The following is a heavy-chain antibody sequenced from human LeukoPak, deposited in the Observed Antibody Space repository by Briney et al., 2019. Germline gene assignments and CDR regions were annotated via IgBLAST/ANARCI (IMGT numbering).Heavy chain of an antibody. V-gene: IGHV4-59*12. D-gene: IGHD6-19*01. CDR1: GGSISSYY. CDR3: ARDGGWYDYYYGMDV. J-gene: IGHJ6*02. Sequence: SETLSLTCTVSGGSISSYYWSWIRQPPGKGLEWIGYIYYSGSTNYNPPLKSRVTISVDTSKNQFSLKLSSVTAADTAVYYCARDGGWYDYYYGMDVWGQGTTVTVSS. CDR2: IYYSGST.